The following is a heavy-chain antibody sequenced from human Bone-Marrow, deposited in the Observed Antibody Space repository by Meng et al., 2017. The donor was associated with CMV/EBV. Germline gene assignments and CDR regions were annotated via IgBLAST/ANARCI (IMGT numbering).Heavy chain of an antibody. CDR3: ARDPGYDFWSGYYTPGSYYGMDV. CDR2: ISSSSSYI. CDR1: GFTFSSYS. Sequence: GESLKISCAASGFTFSSYSMNWVRQAPGKGLEWVSSISSSSSYIYYADSVKGRFTISRDNAKNSLYLQMNSLRAEDTAVYYCARDPGYDFWSGYYTPGSYYGMDVWGQGPTVTGYS. D-gene: IGHD3-3*01. V-gene: IGHV3-21*01. J-gene: IGHJ6*02.